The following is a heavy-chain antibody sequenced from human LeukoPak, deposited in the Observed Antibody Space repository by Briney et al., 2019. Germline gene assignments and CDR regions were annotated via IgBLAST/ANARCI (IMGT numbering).Heavy chain of an antibody. CDR1: GDSMSPYY. J-gene: IGHJ5*02. CDR3: ARGCSAGTPHNWFDP. V-gene: IGHV4-59*08. D-gene: IGHD6-13*01. CDR2: IYYSGNT. Sequence: SETLSLTCTVSGDSMSPYYWSWLRQPPGKGLEWFGYIYYSGNTKYNPSLKSRVTISVDTSKNQFPLKLSSVTAADTAVYYCARGCSAGTPHNWFDPWGQGTLVTVSS.